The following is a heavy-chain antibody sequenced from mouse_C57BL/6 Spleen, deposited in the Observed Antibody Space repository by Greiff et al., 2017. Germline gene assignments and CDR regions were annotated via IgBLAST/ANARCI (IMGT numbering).Heavy chain of an antibody. CDR1: GYAFSSYW. D-gene: IGHD1-1*01. CDR2: IYPGDGDT. CDR3: ARSGGSSYRAMDY. V-gene: IGHV1-80*01. J-gene: IGHJ4*01. Sequence: QVQLKQSGAELVKPGASVTISCEASGYAFSSYWMNWVKQRPGKGLEGIGQIYPGDGDTNYNGKFKGKATLTADKSSSTAYMQLSSLTSEDSAVYFCARSGGSSYRAMDYWGQGTSVTVSS.